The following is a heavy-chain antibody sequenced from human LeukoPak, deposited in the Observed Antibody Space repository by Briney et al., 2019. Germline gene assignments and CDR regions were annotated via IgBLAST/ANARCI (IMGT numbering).Heavy chain of an antibody. CDR2: ISADSGKK. D-gene: IGHD6-19*01. Sequence: ASVKVSCKSSGDSFGSYSFSWVRQAPGQGLEWMGWISADSGKKNCAQKLQGRVTMTTDTSTSTAYMELRGLTSDDTAVYYCARDQIAVAGKAVDYWGQGTLVTVSS. J-gene: IGHJ4*02. CDR3: ARDQIAVAGKAVDY. CDR1: GDSFGSYS. V-gene: IGHV1-18*01.